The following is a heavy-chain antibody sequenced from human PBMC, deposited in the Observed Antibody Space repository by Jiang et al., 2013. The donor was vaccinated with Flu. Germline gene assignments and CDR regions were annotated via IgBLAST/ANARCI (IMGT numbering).Heavy chain of an antibody. Sequence: DDERYSPSLRSRLTITKDTSKNQVVLTVTNMDPADTATYYCAHITRYCYGDRCYGGFDCWGQGTLVTVSS. CDR2: DDE. J-gene: IGHJ4*02. D-gene: IGHD2-15*01. V-gene: IGHV2-5*01. CDR3: AHITRYCYGDRCYGGFDC.